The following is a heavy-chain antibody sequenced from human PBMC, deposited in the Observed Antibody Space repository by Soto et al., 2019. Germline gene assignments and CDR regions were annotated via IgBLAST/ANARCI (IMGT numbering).Heavy chain of an antibody. J-gene: IGHJ3*02. CDR2: IIPIFGTA. CDR1: GGTFSSYA. Sequence: ASVKVSCKASGGTFSSYAISWVRQAPGQGLEWMGGIIPIFGTANYAQKFQGRVTITADESTSTAYMELSSLRSEDTAVYYCARVPIVSVPGAFDIWGQGTMVTVSS. CDR3: ARVPIVSVPGAFDI. V-gene: IGHV1-69*13. D-gene: IGHD3-16*02.